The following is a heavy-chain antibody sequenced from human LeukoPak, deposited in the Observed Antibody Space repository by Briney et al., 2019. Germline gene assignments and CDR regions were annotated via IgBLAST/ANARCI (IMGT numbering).Heavy chain of an antibody. V-gene: IGHV1-46*01. J-gene: IGHJ4*02. CDR2: INPSGGST. CDR1: GYTFTSYY. Sequence: ASVKVSCKASGYTFTSYYMHWVRQAPGQGLEWMGIINPSGGSTSYAQKFQGRVTMTRDTSTSTVYMELSSLRSEDTAVYYCARDEGFGIRLLKPYYYDSSGFIDYWGQGTLVTVSS. CDR3: ARDEGFGIRLLKPYYYDSSGFIDY. D-gene: IGHD3-22*01.